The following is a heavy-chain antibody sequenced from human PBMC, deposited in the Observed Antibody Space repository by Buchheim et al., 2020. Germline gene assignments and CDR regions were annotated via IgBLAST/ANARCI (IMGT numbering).Heavy chain of an antibody. CDR2: ISGTSGNS. CDR3: AKGRPRVSHGMDV. V-gene: IGHV3-23*01. Sequence: EVQLLESGGGLVQPGGSLRLSCAASGFTFSSCGMSWVRQAPGKGLEWVSAISGTSGNSYYADSVKGRFTISRDNSENTLYLQMNSLRAEDTAVYYCAKGRPRVSHGMDVWGQGTT. J-gene: IGHJ6*02. CDR1: GFTFSSCG.